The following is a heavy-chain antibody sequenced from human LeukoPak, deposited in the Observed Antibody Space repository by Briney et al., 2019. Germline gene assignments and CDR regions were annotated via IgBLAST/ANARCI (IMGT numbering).Heavy chain of an antibody. CDR2: IYYSGST. V-gene: IGHV4-39*01. J-gene: IGHJ6*02. Sequence: PSETLSLTGTVSGCSISSSSYYWGWIRQPPGKVLEWIGSIYYSGSTYYNPSLKSRVTISVDTSKNQFSLKLSSVTAADTAVYYCASRYCGGDCYRPGNGDDYYYGMDVWGQGTTVTVSS. D-gene: IGHD2-21*02. CDR1: GCSISSSSYY. CDR3: ASRYCGGDCYRPGNGDDYYYGMDV.